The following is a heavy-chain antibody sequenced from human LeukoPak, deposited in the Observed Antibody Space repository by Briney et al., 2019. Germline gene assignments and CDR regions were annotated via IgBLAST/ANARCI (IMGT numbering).Heavy chain of an antibody. CDR2: ISYDGSNK. Sequence: GGSLRLSCAASGFTFSSYAMHWVRQAPGKGLEWVAVISYDGSNKYYADSVKGRFTISRDNSKNTLYLQMNSLRAEDTAVYYCARDFDLDDSSGYYYSGYFDYWGQGTLVTVSS. CDR3: ARDFDLDDSSGYYYSGYFDY. CDR1: GFTFSSYA. V-gene: IGHV3-30*04. D-gene: IGHD3-22*01. J-gene: IGHJ4*02.